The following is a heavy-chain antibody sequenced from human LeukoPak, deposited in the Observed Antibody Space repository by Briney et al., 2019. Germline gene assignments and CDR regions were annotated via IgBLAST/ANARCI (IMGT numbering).Heavy chain of an antibody. CDR3: ARDRRYYYDSSGYYYGAFDI. D-gene: IGHD3-22*01. V-gene: IGHV4-59*01. CDR2: IYYSGST. J-gene: IGHJ3*02. Sequence: SETLSLTCTVSGGSISSYYWSWIRQPPGKGLEWIGYIYYSGSTNYNPSLKSRVTISVDTSKNQFSLKLSSVTAADTAVYYCARDRRYYYDSSGYYYGAFDIWGQGIMVTVSS. CDR1: GGSISSYY.